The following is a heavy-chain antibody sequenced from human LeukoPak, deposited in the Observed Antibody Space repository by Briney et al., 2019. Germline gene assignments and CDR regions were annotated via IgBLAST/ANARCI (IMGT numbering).Heavy chain of an antibody. CDR2: IRNKANSYTT. CDR1: GFTFSDHY. CDR3: AKAHPRSRFDS. D-gene: IGHD2-15*01. J-gene: IGHJ4*02. V-gene: IGHV3-72*01. Sequence: GGSLRLSCAASGFTFSDHYMDWVRQAPGKGLDWVGRIRNKANSYTTEYAASVKGRFSISRDDSKNSLYLQMNSLKIEDTAVYYCAKAHPRSRFDSWGQGTLVTVSS.